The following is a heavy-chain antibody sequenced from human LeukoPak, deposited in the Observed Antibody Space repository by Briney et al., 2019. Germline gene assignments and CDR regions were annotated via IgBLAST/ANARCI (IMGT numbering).Heavy chain of an antibody. J-gene: IGHJ4*02. Sequence: GGSLRLSCAASGFTFSSYSMNWVRQAPGKGLEWVSYISSGSSTIYYADSVKGRFTISRDNAKNSLYLQMNSLRAEDTAVYHCACSSWYMLDAGLDYWGQGTLVTVSS. CDR2: ISSGSSTI. V-gene: IGHV3-48*04. CDR1: GFTFSSYS. CDR3: ACSSWYMLDAGLDY. D-gene: IGHD6-13*01.